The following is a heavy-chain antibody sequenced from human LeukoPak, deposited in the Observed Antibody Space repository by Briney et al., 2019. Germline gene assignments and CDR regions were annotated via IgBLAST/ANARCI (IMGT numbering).Heavy chain of an antibody. CDR3: ARGKGYYDSSGNFDY. D-gene: IGHD3-22*01. CDR2: FDPEDGET. CDR1: GYTLTELS. J-gene: IGHJ4*02. V-gene: IGHV1-24*01. Sequence: ASVKVSCKVSGYTLTELSMHWVRQAPGKGLEWMGGFDPEDGETIYAQKFQGRVTMTEDTSTDTAYMELSSLRSEDTAVYYCARGKGYYDSSGNFDYWGQGTLVTVSS.